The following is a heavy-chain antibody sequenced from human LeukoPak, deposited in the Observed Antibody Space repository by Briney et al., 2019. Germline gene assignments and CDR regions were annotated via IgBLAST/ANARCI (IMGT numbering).Heavy chain of an antibody. CDR1: GFTVSSSY. CDR2: FYRSDST. V-gene: IGHV3-53*01. CDR3: AREVVSIPSYFES. Sequence: GGSLRLSCAASGFTVSSSYMYWVRQAPGKGLEWVSFFYRSDSTYYAESVRGRFTISRDNSKNTLYLLTNSLIPEDTAVYYCAREVVSIPSYFESWGQGTLVTVSS. D-gene: IGHD2-15*01. J-gene: IGHJ4*02.